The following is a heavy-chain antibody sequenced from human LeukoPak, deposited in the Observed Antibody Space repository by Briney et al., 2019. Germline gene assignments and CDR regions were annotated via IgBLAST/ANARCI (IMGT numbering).Heavy chain of an antibody. D-gene: IGHD6-19*01. Sequence: GGSLRLSCAASGFTFSSYWMHWVRQAPGKGLVWVSRINSDGSTTNYADSVKGRFTISRDNAKNTLYLQMNSLRADDTAVYYCARSRWLDAFDYWGQGALVTVSS. V-gene: IGHV3-74*01. CDR3: ARSRWLDAFDY. CDR1: GFTFSSYW. J-gene: IGHJ4*02. CDR2: INSDGSTT.